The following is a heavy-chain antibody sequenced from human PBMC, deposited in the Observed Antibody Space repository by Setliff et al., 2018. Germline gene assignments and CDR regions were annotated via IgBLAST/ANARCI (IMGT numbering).Heavy chain of an antibody. D-gene: IGHD1-26*01. CDR3: ARLGATVKRGYFDF. CDR1: GGSINRDY. Sequence: SETLSLTCSVSGGSINRDYWSWIRQPPGKGLEWIGYIHYSGNTNYNPSLKSRVTIPVDTSKNQFSRKLSSVTAADTAVYYCARLGATVKRGYFDFWGQGTLVTVSS. J-gene: IGHJ4*02. CDR2: IHYSGNT. V-gene: IGHV4-59*08.